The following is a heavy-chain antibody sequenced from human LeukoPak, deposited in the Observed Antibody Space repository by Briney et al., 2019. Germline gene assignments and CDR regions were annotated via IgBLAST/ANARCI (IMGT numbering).Heavy chain of an antibody. CDR3: ARAVRLSPITMIVDILDY. Sequence: PSQTLSLTCTVSGVSISGSSYYWSWIRQPAGKGLEWIGRFYPSGSTNYNPSLKSRVTISVDTSKNQFSLKLSSVTAADTAVYYCARAVRLSPITMIVDILDYWGQGTLVTVSS. V-gene: IGHV4-61*02. CDR2: FYPSGST. CDR1: GVSISGSSYY. D-gene: IGHD3-22*01. J-gene: IGHJ4*02.